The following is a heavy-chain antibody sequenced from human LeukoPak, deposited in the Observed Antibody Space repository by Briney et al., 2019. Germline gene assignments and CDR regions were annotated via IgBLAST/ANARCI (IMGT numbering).Heavy chain of an antibody. CDR2: INWNGGGT. J-gene: IGHJ6*02. V-gene: IGHV3-20*04. Sequence: GGSLRLSCAATGFSFKDYGMPWVRQPPGKGLEWVSAINWNGGGTGYADSVKGRFTISRDNAKNSLYLQLSSLRPEDTALYYCAKHLTATNTYIFFGLDVWGQGTSVTVSS. CDR1: GFSFKDYG. D-gene: IGHD1-26*01. CDR3: AKHLTATNTYIFFGLDV.